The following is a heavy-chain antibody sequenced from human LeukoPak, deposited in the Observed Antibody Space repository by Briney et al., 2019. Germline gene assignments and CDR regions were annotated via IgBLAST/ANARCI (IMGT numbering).Heavy chain of an antibody. Sequence: PSGTLSLTCDVSYDSISSNHWWNWVRQPPGKGLEWIGEIFHTGSTNYNPSLKSRVTMSVDKSRNQFSLNVTSLTAADTAVYYCARAGTITVSGTSLYYWGQGTLVTV. CDR3: ARAGTITVSGTSLYY. D-gene: IGHD6-19*01. J-gene: IGHJ4*02. CDR1: YDSISSNHW. V-gene: IGHV4-4*02. CDR2: IFHTGST.